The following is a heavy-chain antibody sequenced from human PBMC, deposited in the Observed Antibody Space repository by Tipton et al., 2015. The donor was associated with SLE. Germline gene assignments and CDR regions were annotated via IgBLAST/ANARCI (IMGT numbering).Heavy chain of an antibody. D-gene: IGHD5/OR15-5a*01. CDR2: ITSNSGSL. CDR3: AKSTVSDAFNL. Sequence: SLRLSCAASGFTFDDYAVHWVRQAPGKGLEWVSGITSNSGSLSYADSVKGRFTISRDNAKNSLYLQMNSLRPEDTAMYYCAKSTVSDAFNLWGQGTMVTVSS. CDR1: GFTFDDYA. V-gene: IGHV3-9*01. J-gene: IGHJ3*01.